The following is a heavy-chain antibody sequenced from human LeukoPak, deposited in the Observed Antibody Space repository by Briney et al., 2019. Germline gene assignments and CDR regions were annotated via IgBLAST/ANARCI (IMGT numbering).Heavy chain of an antibody. J-gene: IGHJ6*03. CDR2: IIPIFGTA. Sequence: SVNVSFKASGGTFIIYAISWVRQAPGQGLEWMGGIIPIFGTANYAQKFQGRVTITADKSTSTAYMEMSSLRSEDTAVYYCAREEMGSSSSGTYYYYYMDVWGKGTTVTVSS. CDR1: GGTFIIYA. V-gene: IGHV1-69*06. D-gene: IGHD6-6*01. CDR3: AREEMGSSSSGTYYYYYMDV.